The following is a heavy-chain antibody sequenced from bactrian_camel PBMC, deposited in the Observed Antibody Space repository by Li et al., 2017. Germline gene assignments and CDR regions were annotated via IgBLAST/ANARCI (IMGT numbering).Heavy chain of an antibody. CDR3: VRREMNTWEYQY. D-gene: IGHD1*01. V-gene: IGHV3S25*01. CDR1: GFTFSSYW. Sequence: QLVESGGGLVQPGGSLRLSCAASGFTFSSYWMYWVRQAQGKGLEWVSSINSGGGTTYYADSVKGRFTISRDNAKNTVYLQMNSLKPEDTAVYYCVRREMNTWEYQYWGQGTQVTVSS. J-gene: IGHJ4*01. CDR2: INSGGGTT.